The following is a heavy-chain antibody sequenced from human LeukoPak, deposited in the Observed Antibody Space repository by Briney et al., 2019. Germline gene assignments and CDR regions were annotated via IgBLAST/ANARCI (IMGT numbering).Heavy chain of an antibody. CDR2: TYYRSKWYN. Sequence: SQTLSLTCAISGDGVSSDSAAWNWIRQSPSRGLEWLGRTYYRSKWYNDYAVFVKGRITINPDTSKNQFSLQLSSVTPADRAVYYCVRDSGNYSPHFDYWGQGTLVTVSS. CDR1: GDGVSSDSAA. D-gene: IGHD1-7*01. J-gene: IGHJ4*02. CDR3: VRDSGNYSPHFDY. V-gene: IGHV6-1*01.